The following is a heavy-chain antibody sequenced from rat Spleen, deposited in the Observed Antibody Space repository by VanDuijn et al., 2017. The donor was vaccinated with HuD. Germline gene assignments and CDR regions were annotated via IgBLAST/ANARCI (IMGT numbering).Heavy chain of an antibody. CDR1: GFTFSDYN. CDR3: SSHRHYTVYVMDA. Sequence: EVQLVESDGGLVQPGRSLKLSCAASGFTFSDYNMAWVRQAPKKGLEWVATIIYDGSRTYYRDSVEGRFTISRDNAKNTLYLQMDSLWSEDTATYHCSSHRHYTVYVMDAWGQGASVTVSS. CDR2: IIYDGSRT. V-gene: IGHV5S10*01. J-gene: IGHJ4*01. D-gene: IGHD1-1*01.